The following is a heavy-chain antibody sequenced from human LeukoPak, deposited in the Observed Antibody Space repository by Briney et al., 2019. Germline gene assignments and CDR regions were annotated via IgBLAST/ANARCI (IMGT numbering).Heavy chain of an antibody. V-gene: IGHV5-51*01. Sequence: GESLKVSCKDSGYSFTSYWIGWGRQMPGKGVEWMGIIYPGDSDTRYSPSFQGQVTVSADKSISTAYLQWSSRWVSGTDMYYCERQSGYSSPAWDFFDYLGQGTLSPSPQ. CDR2: IYPGDSDT. CDR3: ERQSGYSSPAWDFFDY. CDR1: GYSFTSYW. D-gene: IGHD6-13*01. J-gene: IGHJ4*02.